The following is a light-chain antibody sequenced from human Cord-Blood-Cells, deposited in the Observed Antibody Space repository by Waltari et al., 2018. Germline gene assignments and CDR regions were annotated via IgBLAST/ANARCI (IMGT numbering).Light chain of an antibody. J-gene: IGLJ1*01. CDR3: QSYDSSLSGYV. V-gene: IGLV1-40*01. Sequence: QSVLTQPPSVSGAPGQSVTISCTGSSSNIGAGYDVHWYQQLPGTAPKLLICGNSKPPSGLTDRFYGAKSGTSGSLAISGLRAEDEAVYYCQSYDSSLSGYVFGTGTKVTVL. CDR2: GNS. CDR1: SSNIGAGYD.